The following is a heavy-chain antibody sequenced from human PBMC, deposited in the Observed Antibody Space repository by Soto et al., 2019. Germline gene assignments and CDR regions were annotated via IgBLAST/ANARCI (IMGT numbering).Heavy chain of an antibody. V-gene: IGHV4-39*01. CDR2: IYYSGST. CDR1: GGSISSSSYY. J-gene: IGHJ6*03. CDR3: ARHQVRRNYYYYYMDV. Sequence: SETLSLTCTVSGGSISSSSYYWGWIRQPPGKGLEWIGSIYYSGSTYYNPSLKSRVTISVDTSKNQFSLKLSSVTAADTAVYYCARHQVRRNYYYYYMDVWGKGTTVTVSS.